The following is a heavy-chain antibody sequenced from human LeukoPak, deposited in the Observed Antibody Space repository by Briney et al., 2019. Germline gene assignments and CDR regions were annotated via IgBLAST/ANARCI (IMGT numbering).Heavy chain of an antibody. J-gene: IGHJ4*02. CDR3: ARNIVGANGVVFPFDY. Sequence: ASVKVSCKASGYTFTSYGISWVRQAPGQGLEWMGWITAYNGNTNHAQKVQGRVTMTTDTSTSTAYMELRSLRSDDTAVYYCARNIVGANGVVFPFDYWGQGTLVTVSS. CDR1: GYTFTSYG. D-gene: IGHD1-26*01. V-gene: IGHV1-18*01. CDR2: ITAYNGNT.